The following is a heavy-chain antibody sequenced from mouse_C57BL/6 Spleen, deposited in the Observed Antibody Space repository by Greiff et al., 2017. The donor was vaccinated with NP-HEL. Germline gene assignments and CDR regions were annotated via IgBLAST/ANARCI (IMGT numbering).Heavy chain of an antibody. J-gene: IGHJ4*01. CDR3: TGSGPMDY. V-gene: IGHV1-15*01. D-gene: IGHD3-1*01. CDR1: GYTFTDYE. Sequence: VQLQQSGAELVRPGASVTLSCKASGYTFTDYEMHWVKQTPVHGLEWIGAIDPETGGTAYNQKFKGKAILTADKSSSTAYMELRSLTSEDSAVYSCTGSGPMDYWGQRTSVTVSS. CDR2: IDPETGGT.